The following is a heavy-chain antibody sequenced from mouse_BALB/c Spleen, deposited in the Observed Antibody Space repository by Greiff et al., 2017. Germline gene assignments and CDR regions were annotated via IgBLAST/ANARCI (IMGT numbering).Heavy chain of an antibody. V-gene: IGHV5-9-3*01. CDR1: GFTFSSYA. J-gene: IGHJ3*01. CDR2: ISSGGSYT. Sequence: EVQRVESGGGLVKPGGSLKLSCAASGFTFSSYAMSWVRQTPEKRLEWVATISSGGSYTYYPDSVKGRFTISRDNAKNTLYLQMSSLRSEDTAMYYCASLYWGQGTLVTVSA. CDR3: ASLY.